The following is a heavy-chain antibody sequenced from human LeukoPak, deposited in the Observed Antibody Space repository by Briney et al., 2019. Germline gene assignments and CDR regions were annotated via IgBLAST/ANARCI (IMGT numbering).Heavy chain of an antibody. Sequence: RGESLKTSCKSSGYSFTSYWIGWGRPMPGKGLEWMGSIYLGDSDPRYSPSFPGQVPIPAEKPISTAYLQWSQLKASDPVIHSFARHDPNWNYFDYWGQGALVTVSS. D-gene: IGHD1-20*01. CDR3: ARHDPNWNYFDY. J-gene: IGHJ4*02. CDR2: IYLGDSDP. V-gene: IGHV5-51*01. CDR1: GYSFTSYW.